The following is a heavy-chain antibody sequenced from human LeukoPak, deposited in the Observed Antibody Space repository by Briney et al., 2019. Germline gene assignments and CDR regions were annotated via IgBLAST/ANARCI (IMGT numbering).Heavy chain of an antibody. V-gene: IGHV1-18*04. CDR1: GYTFTGYY. CDR2: ISAYNGNT. J-gene: IGHJ4*02. D-gene: IGHD3-3*01. CDR3: ARSAMYYDFWSGYSFYFDY. Sequence: ASVKVSCKASGYTFTGYYMHWVRQAPGQGLEWMGWISAYNGNTNYAQKLQGRVTMTTDTSTSTAYMELRSLRSDDTAVYYCARSAMYYDFWSGYSFYFDYWGQGTLVTVSS.